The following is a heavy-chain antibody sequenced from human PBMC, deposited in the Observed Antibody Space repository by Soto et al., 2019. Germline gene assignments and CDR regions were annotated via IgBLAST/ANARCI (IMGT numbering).Heavy chain of an antibody. CDR3: ARGKRIWSGYHNYGMDV. CDR2: IIPIFGTA. V-gene: IGHV1-69*13. J-gene: IGHJ6*02. CDR1: GGTFSSYA. Sequence: SVKVSCKASGGTFSSYAISWVRQAPGQGLEWMGGIIPIFGTANYAQKFQGRVTITADESTSTAYMELSSLRSEDTAVYYCARGKRIWSGYHNYGMDVWGQGTTVTVSS. D-gene: IGHD3-3*01.